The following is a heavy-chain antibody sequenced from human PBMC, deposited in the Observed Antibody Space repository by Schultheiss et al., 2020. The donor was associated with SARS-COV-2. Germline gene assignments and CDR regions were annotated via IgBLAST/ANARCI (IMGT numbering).Heavy chain of an antibody. D-gene: IGHD3-22*01. CDR1: GGSISSYY. Sequence: SETLSLTCTVSGGSISSYYWSWIRQHPGKGLEWIGYIYYSGSTNYNPSLKSRVTISVDTSKNQFSLKLSSVTAADTAVYYCARNYDSSGYYPVAFDYWGQGTLVTVSS. J-gene: IGHJ4*02. CDR2: IYYSGST. CDR3: ARNYDSSGYYPVAFDY. V-gene: IGHV4-59*01.